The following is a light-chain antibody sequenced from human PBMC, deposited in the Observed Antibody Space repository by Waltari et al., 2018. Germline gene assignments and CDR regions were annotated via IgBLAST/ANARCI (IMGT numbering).Light chain of an antibody. CDR3: QQYASPPPLT. CDR1: QSVTNSY. Sequence: EIVLTQSPGTLSLSPGERATLSCRASQSVTNSYLAWYQQKPGQPPRLLIYGAYNRATGVPDRFSGSGSGTDFTFTISRLEPEDFAVYYCQQYASPPPLTFGGGAKVEIK. J-gene: IGKJ4*01. V-gene: IGKV3-20*01. CDR2: GAY.